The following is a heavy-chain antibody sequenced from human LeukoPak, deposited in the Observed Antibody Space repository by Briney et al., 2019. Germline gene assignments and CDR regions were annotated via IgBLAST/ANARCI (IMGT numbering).Heavy chain of an antibody. CDR2: ISYDGTNI. CDR1: EFTFSSFA. CDR3: AKGVRKGAWFLDS. D-gene: IGHD3-10*01. Sequence: GGSLRLSCAASEFTFSSFAMHWVRQAPGKGLEWVAVISYDGTNILYADSVKGRFTISRDNSKDTLYLQMNRLRTEDTAVYYCAKGVRKGAWFLDSWGQGTLVPVSS. V-gene: IGHV3-30*04. J-gene: IGHJ4*02.